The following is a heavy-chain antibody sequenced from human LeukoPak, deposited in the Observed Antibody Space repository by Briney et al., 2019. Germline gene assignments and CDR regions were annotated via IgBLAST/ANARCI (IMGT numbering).Heavy chain of an antibody. CDR3: ARGGNSGQSTNSNPPFEY. V-gene: IGHV1-24*01. J-gene: IGHJ4*02. Sequence: ASVKVSCKVSGYTLTELSMHWVRQAPGKGLEWMGGFDPEDGETIYAQKFQGRVTMTEDTSTDTAYMELSSLRSEDTAVYYCARGGNSGQSTNSNPPFEYWGQGTLVTVSS. D-gene: IGHD6-19*01. CDR2: FDPEDGET. CDR1: GYTLTELS.